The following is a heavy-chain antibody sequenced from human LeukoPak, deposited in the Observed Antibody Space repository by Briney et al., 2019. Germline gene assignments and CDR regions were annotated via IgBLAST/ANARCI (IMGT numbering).Heavy chain of an antibody. CDR1: GFTFRSYS. CDR2: ISYDGRNK. CDR3: ARGLYSGYDLDAIDI. D-gene: IGHD5-12*01. J-gene: IGHJ3*02. Sequence: GRSLRLSCAASGFTFRSYSMHWVRQAPGNGLQWVALISYDGRNKFYADSVKGRFTISRDNSKNTLFLQMNSLRAEDTAVYYCARGLYSGYDLDAIDIWGQGTMVTVSS. V-gene: IGHV3-30*03.